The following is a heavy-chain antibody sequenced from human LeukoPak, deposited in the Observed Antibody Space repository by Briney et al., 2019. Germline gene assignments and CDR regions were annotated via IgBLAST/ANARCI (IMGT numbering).Heavy chain of an antibody. CDR1: GNSLSELS. CDR2: FDPENGEA. CDR3: AAGGVYDLLDN. D-gene: IGHD2-8*01. Sequence: GASVKVSCKVSGNSLSELSMHWVRQAPGKGLEWMGGFDPENGEAVYAQKFQGRVTMTEDTSTDTSYMELNSLKSEDTAVYYCAAGGVYDLLDNWGQGTLVTVSS. V-gene: IGHV1-24*01. J-gene: IGHJ4*02.